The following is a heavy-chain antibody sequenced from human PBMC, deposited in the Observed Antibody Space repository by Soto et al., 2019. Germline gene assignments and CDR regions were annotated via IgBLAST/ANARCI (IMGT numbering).Heavy chain of an antibody. J-gene: IGHJ6*02. CDR2: FFSDAER. D-gene: IGHD4-17*01. V-gene: IGHV2-26*01. Sequence: SGPTLVNPTETLPLTCSVSGFSLTNGRMGVSWIRQPPGRALEWLAHFFSDAERSYSTSMQSRLNMYKDSSGSQVVLTMTNMAPADTVTYFCARMDGDYNYYGLDVWGHGIAVTVSS. CDR1: GFSLTNGRMG. CDR3: ARMDGDYNYYGLDV.